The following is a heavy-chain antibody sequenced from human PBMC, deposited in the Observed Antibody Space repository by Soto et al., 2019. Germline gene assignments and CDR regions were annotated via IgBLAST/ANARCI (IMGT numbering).Heavy chain of an antibody. J-gene: IGHJ5*02. Sequence: EVQLLESGGGLVQPGGSLRLSCAASGLTFSDCAMYWVRQAPGKGLEWVSSIGAGGGDTYYADSVKGRFTISRDNSKNTLYLQMNSLRAEDTAVYYCAKKGTETVGQSLVDPWGQGTLVTVSS. CDR2: IGAGGGDT. CDR1: GLTFSDCA. CDR3: AKKGTETVGQSLVDP. D-gene: IGHD1-26*01. V-gene: IGHV3-23*01.